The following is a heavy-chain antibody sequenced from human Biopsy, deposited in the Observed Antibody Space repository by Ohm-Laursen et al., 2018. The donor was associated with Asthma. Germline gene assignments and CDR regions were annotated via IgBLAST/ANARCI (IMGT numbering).Heavy chain of an antibody. CDR3: ASDFPKDYVRYNFQF. CDR1: GYILTDLS. Sequence: GASVKVSCKDSGYILTDLSMHWVRQAPGQGLEWMGGHDHEEGGTVNARRSQGRVTMTEDTSTDTAYMELSSLSSDDTAVYYCASDFPKDYVRYNFQFWGQGTLVTVSS. D-gene: IGHD4-17*01. J-gene: IGHJ4*02. CDR2: HDHEEGGT. V-gene: IGHV1-24*01.